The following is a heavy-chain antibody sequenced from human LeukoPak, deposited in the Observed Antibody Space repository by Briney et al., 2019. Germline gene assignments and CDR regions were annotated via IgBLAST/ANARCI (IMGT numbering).Heavy chain of an antibody. CDR1: GFTFSSNW. J-gene: IGHJ4*02. CDR2: IKQDGSEK. CDR3: ARDRQYDNPWDH. V-gene: IGHV3-7*01. D-gene: IGHD3-22*01. Sequence: PGGSLRLSCAASGFTFSSNWMSWVRQAPGKGLEWVANIKQDGSEKNYVDSAKGRFIISRDNAKNSLYLQMNSLRAEDTAVYYCARDRQYDNPWDHWGQGTLVTVSS.